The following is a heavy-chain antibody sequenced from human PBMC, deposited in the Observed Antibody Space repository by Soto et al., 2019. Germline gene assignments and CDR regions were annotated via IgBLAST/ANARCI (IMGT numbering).Heavy chain of an antibody. CDR1: GYSFTSYW. Sequence: GESLKISCKGSGYSFTSYWIGWVRQMPGKGLEWMGIIYPGDSDTRYSPSFQGQVTISADKSISTAYLQWSSLKASDTAMYYCARPRVGATYYYGMDVWGQGTTVTVSS. D-gene: IGHD1-26*01. CDR3: ARPRVGATYYYGMDV. J-gene: IGHJ6*02. CDR2: IYPGDSDT. V-gene: IGHV5-51*01.